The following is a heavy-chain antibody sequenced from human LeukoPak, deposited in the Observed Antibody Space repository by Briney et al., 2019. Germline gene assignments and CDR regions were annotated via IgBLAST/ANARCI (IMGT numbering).Heavy chain of an antibody. V-gene: IGHV4-61*01. CDR3: ASPGPDYGDYAYAY. CDR2: IYYTGTT. J-gene: IGHJ4*01. D-gene: IGHD4-17*01. Sequence: PSETLSLTCSVSGGSVTSGTYYWTWIRQSAGKGLEWIGYIYYTGTTNYNPSLKSRVTISLDTSKNQFSLRVSSVTAADTGTYYCASPGPDYGDYAYAYWGQGSLGTVSS. CDR1: GGSVTSGTYY.